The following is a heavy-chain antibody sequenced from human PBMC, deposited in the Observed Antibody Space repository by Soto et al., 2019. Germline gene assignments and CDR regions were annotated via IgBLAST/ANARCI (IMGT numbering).Heavy chain of an antibody. Sequence: GESLKISCKGSGYRFTSYWIGWVRPMPGKGLEWMGIIYPGDSDTRYSPSFQGQVTISADKSISTAYLQWSSLKASDTAMYYCARQTFPVYGDDSIYYYGMDVWGQGTTVTVSS. J-gene: IGHJ6*02. CDR1: GYRFTSYW. CDR2: IYPGDSDT. D-gene: IGHD4-17*01. V-gene: IGHV5-51*01. CDR3: ARQTFPVYGDDSIYYYGMDV.